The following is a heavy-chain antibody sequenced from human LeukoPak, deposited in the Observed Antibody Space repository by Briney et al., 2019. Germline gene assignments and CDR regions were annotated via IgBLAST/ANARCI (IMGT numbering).Heavy chain of an antibody. CDR1: GYTFTSYG. V-gene: IGHV1-18*01. CDR3: ARAPDYYDSSDYYFAGYFQH. Sequence: GASVKVSCKASGYTFTSYGISWVRQAPGQGLEWMGWISAYNGNTNYAQKLQGRVTMTTDTSTSTAYMELRSLRSDDTAVYYCARAPDYYDSSDYYFAGYFQHWGQGTLVTVSS. CDR2: ISAYNGNT. D-gene: IGHD3-22*01. J-gene: IGHJ1*01.